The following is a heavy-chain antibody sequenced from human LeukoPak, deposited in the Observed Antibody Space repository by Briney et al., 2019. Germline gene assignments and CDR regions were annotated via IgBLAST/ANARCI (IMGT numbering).Heavy chain of an antibody. D-gene: IGHD3-10*01. J-gene: IGHJ4*02. CDR2: IYPGDSET. CDR3: ARWVRGSQHTDY. CDR1: GYSFTDYW. V-gene: IGHV5-51*06. Sequence: GESLKISCKGSGYSFTDYWIGWVRQMPGKGLEWMGTIYPGDSETRYSPSFQGQVTISADKSISTAYMQWSSLKASDTAMYYCARWVRGSQHTDYWGQGTLVTVSS.